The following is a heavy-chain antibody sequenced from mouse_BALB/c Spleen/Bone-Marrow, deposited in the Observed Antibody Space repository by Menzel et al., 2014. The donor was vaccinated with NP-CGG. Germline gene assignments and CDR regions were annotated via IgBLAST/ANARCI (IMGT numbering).Heavy chain of an antibody. J-gene: IGHJ4*01. CDR2: ISDGGSYT. CDR3: ATDSIRWLLSYAMDY. V-gene: IGHV5-4*02. CDR1: GFTFXDYY. Sequence: EVQRVESGGGLVKPGGSLKLSCAASGFTFXDYYMYWVRQTPEKRLEWVATISDGGSYTYYPDSVKGRFTISRDNAKNSLYLQMSSLKSEDTAMYYCATDSIRWLLSYAMDYWGQGTSVTVSS. D-gene: IGHD2-3*01.